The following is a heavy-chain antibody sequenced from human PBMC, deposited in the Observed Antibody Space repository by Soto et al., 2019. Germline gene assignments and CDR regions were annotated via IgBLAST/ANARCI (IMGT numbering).Heavy chain of an antibody. Sequence: VQLEDSGGGWVKPGGSLRLSCAGSGFTFTSAWMNWVRQAPGKGLEWVGRVKSKNDGGAIDYGTPVKGRFIISRHDSKNTAYLQMNSLKIEDTGVYYCVGGSPFEYWGQGTLVTVSS. D-gene: IGHD1-26*01. J-gene: IGHJ4*02. CDR2: VKSKNDGGAI. V-gene: IGHV3-15*05. CDR1: GFTFTSAW. CDR3: VGGSPFEY.